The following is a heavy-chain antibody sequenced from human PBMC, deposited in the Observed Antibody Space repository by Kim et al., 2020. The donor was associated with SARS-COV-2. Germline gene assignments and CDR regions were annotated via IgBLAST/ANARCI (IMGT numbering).Heavy chain of an antibody. CDR1: GGSISSSSYY. V-gene: IGHV4-39*01. CDR3: ARGEQWLVRGFDY. CDR2: IYYSGST. J-gene: IGHJ4*02. D-gene: IGHD6-19*01. Sequence: SETLSLTCTVSGGSISSSSYYWGWIRQPPGKGLEWIGSIYYSGSTYYNPSLKSRVTISVDTSKNQFSLKLSSVTAADTAVYYCARGEQWLVRGFDYWGQGTLVTVSS.